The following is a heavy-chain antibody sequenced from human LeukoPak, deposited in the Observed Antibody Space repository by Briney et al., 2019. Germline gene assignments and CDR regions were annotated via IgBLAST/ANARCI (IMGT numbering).Heavy chain of an antibody. CDR2: IYYSGST. V-gene: IGHV4-30-4*08. CDR1: GGSVSSGDYY. Sequence: PSQTLSLTCTVSGGSVSSGDYYWSWIRQPPGKGLEWIGYIYYSGSTYYNPSLKSRLTISVDTSKNQFSLKLSSVTAADTAVYYCARGEAGELLFDFWGQGTLVTVSS. CDR3: ARGEAGELLFDF. J-gene: IGHJ4*02. D-gene: IGHD1-26*01.